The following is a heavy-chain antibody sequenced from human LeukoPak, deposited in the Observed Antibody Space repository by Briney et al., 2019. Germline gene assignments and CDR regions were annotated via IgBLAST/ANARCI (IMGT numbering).Heavy chain of an antibody. CDR1: GFTFSSYD. CDR2: IGTAGAT. Sequence: GGSLRLSCAASGFTFSSYDMHWVRQTTGKGLEWVSGIGTAGATFYPGSVKGRFTISRENAKNSLYLQMNNLRVGDTAVYYCTRATAGFDCWGQGPLVTVSP. V-gene: IGHV3-13*01. CDR3: TRATAGFDC. J-gene: IGHJ4*02.